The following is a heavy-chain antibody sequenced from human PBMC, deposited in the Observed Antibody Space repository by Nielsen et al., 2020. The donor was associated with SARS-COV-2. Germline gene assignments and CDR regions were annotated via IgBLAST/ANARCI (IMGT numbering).Heavy chain of an antibody. CDR2: ISYDGSNK. J-gene: IGHJ4*02. Sequence: GESLKISCAASGFTFSSYAMHWVRQAPGKGLEWAAVISYDGSNKYYADSVKGRFTISRDNSKNTLYLQMNSLRAEDTAVYYCARDFSGDFDYWGQGTLVTVSS. CDR3: ARDFSGDFDY. CDR1: GFTFSSYA. D-gene: IGHD3-10*01. V-gene: IGHV3-30-3*01.